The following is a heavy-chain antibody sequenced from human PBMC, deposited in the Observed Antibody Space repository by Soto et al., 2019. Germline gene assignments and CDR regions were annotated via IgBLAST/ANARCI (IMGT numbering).Heavy chain of an antibody. CDR1: GFTFANAW. V-gene: IGHV3-15*01. CDR2: VRSKADGGTT. D-gene: IGHD1-7*01. J-gene: IGHJ4*02. Sequence: EVQLVESGGGLVKPGGSLRLSCAASGFTFANAWMSWARQAPGKGLEWVGRVRSKADGGTTDYAAPVKGRFTISRDDSENTLYLQMNSLKIDDTAVYYCRRDWDYPVLWGQGTLVTVSS. CDR3: RRDWDYPVL.